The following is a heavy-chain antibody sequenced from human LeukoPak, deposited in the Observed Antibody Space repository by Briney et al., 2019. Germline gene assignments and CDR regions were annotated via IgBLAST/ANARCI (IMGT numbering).Heavy chain of an antibody. V-gene: IGHV3-66*01. CDR1: GFTVSSNY. CDR2: IYSGGST. CDR3: ARDDAKWFGELNAFDI. D-gene: IGHD3-10*01. J-gene: IGHJ3*02. Sequence: GGSLRLSCAASGFTVSSNYMSWVRQAPGKGLEWVSVIYSGGSTYYADSVKGRFTISRDNSKNTLYLQMNSLRAEDTAVYYCARDDAKWFGELNAFDIWGQGTMVTVSS.